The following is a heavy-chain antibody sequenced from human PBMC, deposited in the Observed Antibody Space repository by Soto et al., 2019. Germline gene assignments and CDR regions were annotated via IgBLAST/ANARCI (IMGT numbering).Heavy chain of an antibody. J-gene: IGHJ4*02. CDR2: IRSKANSYAT. CDR1: GFTFSGSA. V-gene: IGHV3-73*01. D-gene: IGHD1-26*01. CDR3: TRQGVQGATTDY. Sequence: GGSLRLSCAASGFTFSGSAMHWVHQASGKGLEWVGRIRSKANSYATAYAASVKGRFTISRDDSKNTAYLQMNSLKTEDTAVYYCTRQGVQGATTDYWGQGTLVTVSS.